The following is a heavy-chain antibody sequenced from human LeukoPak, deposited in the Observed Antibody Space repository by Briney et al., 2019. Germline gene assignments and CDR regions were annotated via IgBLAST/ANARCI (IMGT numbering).Heavy chain of an antibody. CDR2: IRYDGSNE. CDR1: GFTFRDYG. V-gene: IGHV3-30*02. D-gene: IGHD1-26*01. CDR3: AKELTVGTTSKNLDY. J-gene: IGHJ4*02. Sequence: GGSLRLSCAASGFTFRDYGMHWVRQAPGKGLEWVALIRYDGSNEYYADSVKGRFTISRDSSKSTLYLQMNSLRAEDTAVYYCAKELTVGTTSKNLDYWGQGTLVTVSS.